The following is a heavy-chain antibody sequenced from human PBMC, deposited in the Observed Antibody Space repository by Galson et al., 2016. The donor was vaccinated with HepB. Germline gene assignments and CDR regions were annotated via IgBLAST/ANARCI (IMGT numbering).Heavy chain of an antibody. CDR3: ARHNAGYINSWKDYWFDP. CDR1: GYSFSNYW. D-gene: IGHD6-13*01. CDR2: IYPGDSDT. J-gene: IGHJ5*02. Sequence: QSGAEVKKPGESLKISCKGSGYSFSNYWIAWVRQMPGKGLEWMGIIYPGDSDTRYSPSFQGQVTISADWSISTAYLQWSSLKASDTAMYYCARHNAGYINSWKDYWFDPWGQGTLVTVSS. V-gene: IGHV5-51*01.